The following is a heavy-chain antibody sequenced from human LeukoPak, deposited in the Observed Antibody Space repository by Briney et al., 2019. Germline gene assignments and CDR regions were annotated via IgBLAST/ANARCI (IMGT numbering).Heavy chain of an antibody. CDR1: GFTFSNAW. D-gene: IGHD6-13*01. Sequence: GGSLRLSCAASGFTFSNAWMSWVRQAPGKGLEWVGRIKSKTDGGTTDYAAPVKGRFTISRDDSKNTLYLQMNSLKTEDTAVYYCTTDTLDSSNWEDDAFDIWGQGTMVTVSS. V-gene: IGHV3-15*01. CDR2: IKSKTDGGTT. J-gene: IGHJ3*02. CDR3: TTDTLDSSNWEDDAFDI.